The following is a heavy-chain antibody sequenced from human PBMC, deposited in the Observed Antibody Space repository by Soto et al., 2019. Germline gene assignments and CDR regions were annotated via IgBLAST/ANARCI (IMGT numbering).Heavy chain of an antibody. Sequence: PGGSLRLSCAASGFTFSSYGMHWVRQAPGKGLEWVAVIWYDGSNKYYADSVKGRFTISRDNSKNTLYLQMNSLRAEDTAVYYCARDWYCSSTSCSSEGLVDYWGQGTLVTVSS. D-gene: IGHD2-2*01. J-gene: IGHJ4*02. CDR3: ARDWYCSSTSCSSEGLVDY. V-gene: IGHV3-33*01. CDR1: GFTFSSYG. CDR2: IWYDGSNK.